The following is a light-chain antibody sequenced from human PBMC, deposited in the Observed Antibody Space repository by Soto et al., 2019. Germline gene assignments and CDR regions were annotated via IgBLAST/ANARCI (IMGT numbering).Light chain of an antibody. CDR3: QQRSDWPIT. CDR1: QTVSSY. J-gene: IGKJ5*01. V-gene: IGKV3-11*01. Sequence: EIVLTQSPATLSLSPGERATLFCRASQTVSSYLVWYQQKPGQAPRLLIYDASNRATGVPARFSGSGSGTDFPLTISSLEPEDFAVYYGQQRSDWPITFGKGTRLEIK. CDR2: DAS.